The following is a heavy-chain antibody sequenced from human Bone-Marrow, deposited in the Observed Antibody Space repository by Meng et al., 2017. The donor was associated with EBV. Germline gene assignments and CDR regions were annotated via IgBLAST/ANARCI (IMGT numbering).Heavy chain of an antibody. D-gene: IGHD6-19*01. V-gene: IGHV1-2*06. J-gene: IGHJ4*02. Sequence: GQLVQSGAEVKKPWASVKVSCKASGYNFRNYFMHWVRQAPGQGLEYMGRINPLTGVTNYVQKFQGRVTVTRDTSISTSYMELSGLTHDDTAVYFCAGGWAPDYWGQGTLVTVSS. CDR1: GYNFRNYF. CDR3: AGGWAPDY. CDR2: INPLTGVT.